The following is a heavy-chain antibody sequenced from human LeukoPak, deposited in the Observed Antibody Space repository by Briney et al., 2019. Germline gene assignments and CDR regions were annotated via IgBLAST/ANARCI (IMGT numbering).Heavy chain of an antibody. D-gene: IGHD1-26*01. Sequence: GGSLRLSCAASGFTFSSYAMTWVRQAPGKGLEWVSAIRGSGGSTYYADSVKGRFTISRDNSKTTLYLQMNSLRADDTAVYYCAKGGPTGSNYFDFWGQGTLVTVSS. V-gene: IGHV3-23*01. CDR1: GFTFSSYA. J-gene: IGHJ4*02. CDR3: AKGGPTGSNYFDF. CDR2: IRGSGGST.